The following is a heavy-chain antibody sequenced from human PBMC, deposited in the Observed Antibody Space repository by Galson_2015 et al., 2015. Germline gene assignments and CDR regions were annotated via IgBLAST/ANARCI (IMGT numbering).Heavy chain of an antibody. Sequence: SLRLSCAASGFTFSSYAMSWVRQAPGKGLEWVSAISGSGGSTYYADSVKGRFTISRDNSKNTLYLQMNSRRAEDTAVYYCAKGGDYCSDFAGWYYFDYWGQGTLVTVSS. CDR2: ISGSGGST. CDR3: AKGGDYCSDFAGWYYFDY. V-gene: IGHV3-23*01. J-gene: IGHJ4*02. D-gene: IGHD2-15*01. CDR1: GFTFSSYA.